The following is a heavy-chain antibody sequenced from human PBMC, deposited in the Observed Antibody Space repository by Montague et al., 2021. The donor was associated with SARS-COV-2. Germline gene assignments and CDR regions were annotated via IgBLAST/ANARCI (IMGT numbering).Heavy chain of an antibody. J-gene: IGHJ6*02. D-gene: IGHD3-10*01. CDR2: IYSSGST. CDR1: GGSISSYY. CDR3: ARVGTLVRGVFISDTMDV. V-gene: IGHV4-4*07. Sequence: SETLSLTCTVSGGSISSYYWSWIRQPAGKGLEWIGRIYSSGSTNFNPSLKSRVTMSVDPSKSQFPLKLTSGTAADTAVDYCARVGTLVRGVFISDTMDVWGQGTTVTVSS.